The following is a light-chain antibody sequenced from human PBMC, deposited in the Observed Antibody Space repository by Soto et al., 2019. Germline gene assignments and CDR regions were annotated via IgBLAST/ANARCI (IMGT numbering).Light chain of an antibody. CDR1: QSLLQSNGYNY. J-gene: IGKJ1*01. V-gene: IGKV2-28*01. Sequence: DIVMTQSPLSLHVTPGEPASISCRSSQSLLQSNGYNYLDWYLQKLGQSPQLLIYLGSNRASGVPDRFSGSGSGTDFTLKISRVEADDAGVYYCMQALQTPWTFGQGTKVEIK. CDR3: MQALQTPWT. CDR2: LGS.